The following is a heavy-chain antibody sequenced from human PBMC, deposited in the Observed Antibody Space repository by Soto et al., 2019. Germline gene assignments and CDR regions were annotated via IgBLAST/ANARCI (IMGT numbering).Heavy chain of an antibody. D-gene: IGHD5-18*01. CDR1: GGSISSYY. V-gene: IGHV4-59*08. CDR3: ARRYGYSFDY. Sequence: PSETLSLTCTVSGGSISSYYWSWIRQPPGKGLEWIGYIYYSGSTNYNPSLKSRVTISVDTSKNQLSLKLRSVTAADTAVYYCARRYGYSFDYWGQGTLVTVSS. J-gene: IGHJ4*02. CDR2: IYYSGST.